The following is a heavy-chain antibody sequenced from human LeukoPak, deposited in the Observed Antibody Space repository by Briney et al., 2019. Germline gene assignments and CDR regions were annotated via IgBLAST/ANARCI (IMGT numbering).Heavy chain of an antibody. CDR2: ISGIGGAT. V-gene: IGHV3-23*01. CDR3: AKGSAAAGYTYGNDH. D-gene: IGHD5-18*01. Sequence: PGGSLRLSCTASGLTFSSCAMSWVRQAPRKGLEWVSVISGIGGATYYADSVKGRFSISRDNSKNTLYLQMNSLRAEDTAVYYCAKGSAAAGYTYGNDHWGQGTLVTVSS. J-gene: IGHJ5*02. CDR1: GLTFSSCA.